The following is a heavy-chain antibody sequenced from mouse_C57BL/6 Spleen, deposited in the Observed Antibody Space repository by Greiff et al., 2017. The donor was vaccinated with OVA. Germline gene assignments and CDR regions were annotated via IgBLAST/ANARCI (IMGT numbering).Heavy chain of an antibody. CDR2: ILPGSGST. J-gene: IGHJ3*01. CDR1: GYTFTGYW. Sequence: VQLQQSGAELMKPGASVKLSCKATGYTFTGYWIEWVKQRPGHGLEWIGEILPGSGSTNSNEKFKGKATFTADTSSNTAYMQLSSLTTEDSAIYYCASLLLRTYWGQGTLVTVSA. D-gene: IGHD1-1*01. CDR3: ASLLLRTY. V-gene: IGHV1-9*01.